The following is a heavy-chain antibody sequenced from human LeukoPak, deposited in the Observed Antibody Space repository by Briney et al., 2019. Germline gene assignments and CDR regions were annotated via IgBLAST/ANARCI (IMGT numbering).Heavy chain of an antibody. Sequence: SETLSLTCAVYGGSFSGYYWSWIRQPPGKGLEWIGEINHSGSTNYNPSLKSRVTISVDTSKNQFSLKLSSVTAADTAVYYCARGITMVRGVIIRTAQFDYWGQGTLVTVSS. D-gene: IGHD3-10*01. V-gene: IGHV4-34*01. CDR2: INHSGST. J-gene: IGHJ4*02. CDR3: ARGITMVRGVIIRTAQFDY. CDR1: GGSFSGYY.